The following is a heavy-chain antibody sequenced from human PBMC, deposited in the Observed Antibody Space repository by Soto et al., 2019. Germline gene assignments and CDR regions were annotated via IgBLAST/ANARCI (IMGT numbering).Heavy chain of an antibody. CDR2: FDPEDGET. Sequence: AAVKVSCNVSGYTLTELSMHWVRQAPGKGLEWMGGFDPEDGETIYAQKFQGRVTMTEDTSTDTAYMELSSLRSEDTAVYYCATKSIAVAVTQVDAFDIWGQGTMVTVSS. CDR1: GYTLTELS. D-gene: IGHD6-19*01. V-gene: IGHV1-24*01. J-gene: IGHJ3*02. CDR3: ATKSIAVAVTQVDAFDI.